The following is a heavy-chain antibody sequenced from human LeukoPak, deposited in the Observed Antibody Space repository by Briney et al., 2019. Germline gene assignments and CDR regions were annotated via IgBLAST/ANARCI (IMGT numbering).Heavy chain of an antibody. CDR3: ARRDWNYWYFDV. D-gene: IGHD1-1*01. V-gene: IGHV4-4*07. Sequence: SETLSLTGTGTGGSNSSYYWSWLRQPAGKGLEWIGRIYSSGSINYNPSPNSRVTMSVDTSKNQFSLKLSPVTAADTAVYYCARRDWNYWYFDVWGRGALVSVSS. CDR2: IYSSGSI. CDR1: GGSNSSYY. J-gene: IGHJ2*01.